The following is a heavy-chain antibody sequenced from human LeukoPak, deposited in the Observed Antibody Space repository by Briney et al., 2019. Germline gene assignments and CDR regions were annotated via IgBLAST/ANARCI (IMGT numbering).Heavy chain of an antibody. D-gene: IGHD3-22*01. CDR1: GFPFTSYA. CDR3: AVGDYYYDTRFDY. Sequence: ASVKVFCKASGFPFTSYAIHWVRQAPGQRLEWMGWVNADNSNTKYSQEFQGRVTITRDTSASTAYMDLNSLRSEDMAVYYCAVGDYYYDTRFDYWGQGTLVTVSS. V-gene: IGHV1-3*03. CDR2: VNADNSNT. J-gene: IGHJ4*02.